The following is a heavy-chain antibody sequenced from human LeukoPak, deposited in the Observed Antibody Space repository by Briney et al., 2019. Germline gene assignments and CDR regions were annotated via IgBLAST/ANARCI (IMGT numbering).Heavy chain of an antibody. J-gene: IGHJ2*01. CDR3: ARFLNVDYGGLNWYFDL. Sequence: GGSLRLSCAASGFTFSSYGMHWVRQAPGKGLEWVAVISFDGSNKYYADSVKGRFTISRDSSKNTLSLQMNSLRAEDTAVYYCARFLNVDYGGLNWYFDLWGRGTLVTVSS. V-gene: IGHV3-30*03. CDR2: ISFDGSNK. D-gene: IGHD4-23*01. CDR1: GFTFSSYG.